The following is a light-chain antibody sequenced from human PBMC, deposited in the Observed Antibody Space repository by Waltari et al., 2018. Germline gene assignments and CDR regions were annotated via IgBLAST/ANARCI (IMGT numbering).Light chain of an antibody. Sequence: QSALTQPASVSGSPGQSITISCTGTSSDVGSYNLVSWYQQYPGKAPELMSFGVNKRPPGGSHRFSGSKSGNTASLTISGLQAEDEADYYCCSYAGGSTPWVFGGGTKLTVL. V-gene: IGLV2-23*02. CDR2: GVN. CDR3: CSYAGGSTPWV. J-gene: IGLJ3*02. CDR1: SSDVGSYNL.